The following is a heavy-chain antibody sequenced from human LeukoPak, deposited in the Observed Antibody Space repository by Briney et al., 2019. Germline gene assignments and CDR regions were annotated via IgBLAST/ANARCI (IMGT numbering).Heavy chain of an antibody. CDR3: ARVHDILTGQHVDY. J-gene: IGHJ4*02. V-gene: IGHV4-59*01. Sequence: QPSETLSLTCTVSGGSISSYYWSWIRQPPGKGLEWIGYIYYSGSTNYNPSLKSRVTISVDTSKNQFSLKLSSVTAADTAVYYCARVHDILTGQHVDYWGQGTLVTVSS. D-gene: IGHD3-9*01. CDR1: GGSISSYY. CDR2: IYYSGST.